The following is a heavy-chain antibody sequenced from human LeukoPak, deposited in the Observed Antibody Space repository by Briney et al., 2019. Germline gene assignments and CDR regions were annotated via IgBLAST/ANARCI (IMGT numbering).Heavy chain of an antibody. J-gene: IGHJ4*02. V-gene: IGHV3-48*01. CDR2: ISSSSSTI. CDR1: GFTFSSYS. Sequence: GGSLRLSCAASGFTFSSYSMNWVRQAPGKGLEWVSYISSSSSTIYYADSVKGRFTISRDNAKNSLYLQMNSLRAEDTAVYYCARDTGLYGSGSHYFAANDYWGQGTLVTVSS. D-gene: IGHD3-10*01. CDR3: ARDTGLYGSGSHYFAANDY.